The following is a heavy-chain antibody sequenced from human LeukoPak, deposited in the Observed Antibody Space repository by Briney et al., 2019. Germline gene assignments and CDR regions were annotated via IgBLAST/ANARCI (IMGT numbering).Heavy chain of an antibody. D-gene: IGHD4-17*01. CDR2: IIPIFGTA. CDR1: GGTFSSYA. J-gene: IGHJ3*02. CDR3: ARLSVGIYGDYGDAFDI. Sequence: SVKVSCKASGGTFSSYAISWVRQAPGQGLEWMGGIIPIFGTANYAQKFQGRVTITTDESTSTAYMELSSLGSEDTAVYYCARLSVGIYGDYGDAFDIWGQGTMVTVSS. V-gene: IGHV1-69*05.